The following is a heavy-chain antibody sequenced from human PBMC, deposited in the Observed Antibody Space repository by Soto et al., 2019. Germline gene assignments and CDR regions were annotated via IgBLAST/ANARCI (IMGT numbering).Heavy chain of an antibody. CDR1: GYTFTGYY. V-gene: IGHV1-2*02. CDR3: ARTAADAFDI. D-gene: IGHD6-25*01. J-gene: IGHJ3*02. Sequence: GASVKVSCKASGYTFTGYYMHWVRQAPGQGLEWMGWINPNSGGTNYAQKFQGRVTMTADESTSTAYMELSSLRSEDTAVYYCARTAADAFDIWGQGTMVTVSS. CDR2: INPNSGGT.